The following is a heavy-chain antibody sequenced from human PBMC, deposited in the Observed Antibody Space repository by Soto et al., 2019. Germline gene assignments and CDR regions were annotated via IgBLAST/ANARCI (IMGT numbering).Heavy chain of an antibody. D-gene: IGHD5-18*01. CDR1: GGSFSGYY. CDR3: AISLTSDAKRTDTAMVTDYYYGMDV. J-gene: IGHJ6*02. Sequence: PSETLSLTCAVYGGSFSGYYWSWIRQPPGKGLEWIGEINHSGSTNYNPSLKSRVTISVDTSKNQFSLKLSSVTAADTAVYYCAISLTSDAKRTDTAMVTDYYYGMDVWGQGTTVTVSS. CDR2: INHSGST. V-gene: IGHV4-34*01.